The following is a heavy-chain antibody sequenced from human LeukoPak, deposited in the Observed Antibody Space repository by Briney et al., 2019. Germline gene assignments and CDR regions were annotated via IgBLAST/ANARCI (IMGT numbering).Heavy chain of an antibody. Sequence: PWGVLRLSCAASGFTFSSYCMHWVREAPGKGLVWVSRINSDGSSTNYADSVKGRFTISRDNAKNTLYLQMNRLRAEDTAVYYCARVRYCDYWGPGTLVTVSS. CDR1: GFTFSSYC. V-gene: IGHV3-74*01. J-gene: IGHJ4*02. CDR3: ARVRYCDY. CDR2: INSDGSST. D-gene: IGHD1-14*01.